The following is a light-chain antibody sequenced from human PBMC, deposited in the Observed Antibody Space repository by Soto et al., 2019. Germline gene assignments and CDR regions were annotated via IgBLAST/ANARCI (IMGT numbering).Light chain of an antibody. Sequence: EIVMTQSPATLSVSPGERATLSCRASQSVSSNLAWYQQKPGQAPRLLIYGASTRATGITARFSGSGSGTEFTLTLSSMQSEDFAVYSCQQYHNWPPLTFGGGTKVEIK. CDR1: QSVSSN. V-gene: IGKV3-15*01. J-gene: IGKJ4*01. CDR2: GAS. CDR3: QQYHNWPPLT.